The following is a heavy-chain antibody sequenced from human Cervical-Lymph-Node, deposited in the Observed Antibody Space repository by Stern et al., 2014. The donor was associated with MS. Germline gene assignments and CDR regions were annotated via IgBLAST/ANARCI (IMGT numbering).Heavy chain of an antibody. CDR3: ARVATDIYGSNWSYFDL. D-gene: IGHD4-11*01. CDR1: GFTFSDHY. J-gene: IGHJ4*02. Sequence: VHLVESGGGLVKPGGSLRLSCAASGFTFSDHYMYWIRQAPGKGLEWVSSISSSGSNGYFADSVKGRFTISRDNAKNSVYLQMNSLRAEDTAVYFCARVATDIYGSNWSYFDLWGQGTLVTVSA. CDR2: ISSSGSNG. V-gene: IGHV3-11*01.